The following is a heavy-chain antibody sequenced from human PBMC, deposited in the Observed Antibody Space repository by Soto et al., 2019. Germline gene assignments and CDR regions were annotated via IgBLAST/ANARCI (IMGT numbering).Heavy chain of an antibody. J-gene: IGHJ4*02. Sequence: GGSLRLSCAASGFSFADYVMTWVRQAPGKGLEWLSTITAGGRKTYSADSVRGRLAISRDNSKHTLYLQMDSLGGDDTAVYYCAKMAWLGDLPGHDFWGQGTLVTVSS. CDR2: ITAGGRKT. D-gene: IGHD3-10*01. CDR1: GFSFADYV. V-gene: IGHV3-23*01. CDR3: AKMAWLGDLPGHDF.